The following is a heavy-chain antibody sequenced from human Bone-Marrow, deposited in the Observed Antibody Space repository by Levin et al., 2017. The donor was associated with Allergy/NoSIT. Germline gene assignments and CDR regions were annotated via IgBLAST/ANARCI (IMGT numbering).Heavy chain of an antibody. Sequence: GGSLRLSCAASGFTFSSYGMHWVRQAPGKGLEWVAVISYDGSNKYYADSVKGRFTISRDNSKNTLYLQMNSLRAEDTAVYYCAKGRYYDILTGYYPFDYWGQGTLVTVSS. J-gene: IGHJ4*02. V-gene: IGHV3-30*18. CDR3: AKGRYYDILTGYYPFDY. D-gene: IGHD3-9*01. CDR2: ISYDGSNK. CDR1: GFTFSSYG.